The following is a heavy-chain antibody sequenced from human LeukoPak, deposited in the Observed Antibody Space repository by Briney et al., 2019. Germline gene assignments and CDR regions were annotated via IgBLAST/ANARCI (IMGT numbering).Heavy chain of an antibody. CDR2: IWYDGSNK. Sequence: QPGRSLRLSCAASGFTFSSYAMHWVRQAPGKGLEWVAVIWYDGSNKYYADSVKGRFTISRDNSKNTLYLQMNSLRAEDTAVYYCARDRALWELLTTDAFDIWGQGTMVTVSS. CDR3: ARDRALWELLTTDAFDI. V-gene: IGHV3-33*08. CDR1: GFTFSSYA. J-gene: IGHJ3*02. D-gene: IGHD1-26*01.